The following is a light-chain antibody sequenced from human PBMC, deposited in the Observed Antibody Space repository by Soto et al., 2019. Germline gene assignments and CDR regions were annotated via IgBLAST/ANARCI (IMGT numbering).Light chain of an antibody. Sequence: EIVMTQSPATLSVSPGERATLSCGASQSVSSNLAWYQQKPGQAPRLLINDASTRATGIPARFSGSGSGTEFTLTISSLQSEDFAVYYCQQYYNWPLYTFGQGTKLEIK. CDR3: QQYYNWPLYT. CDR1: QSVSSN. V-gene: IGKV3-15*01. J-gene: IGKJ2*01. CDR2: DAS.